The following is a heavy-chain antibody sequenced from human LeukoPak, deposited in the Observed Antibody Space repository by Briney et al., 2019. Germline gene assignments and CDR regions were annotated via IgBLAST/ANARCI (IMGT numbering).Heavy chain of an antibody. J-gene: IGHJ4*02. Sequence: GSLRLSCAASGFTFDDYGMSWVRQAPGKGLEWVSGINWNGGSTGYADSVKGQFTISRDNAKNSLYLQMNSLRAEDTALYYCARRGSSSSWYGMDYWGQGTLVTVSS. CDR3: ARRGSSSSWYGMDY. D-gene: IGHD6-13*01. CDR2: INWNGGST. CDR1: GFTFDDYG. V-gene: IGHV3-20*04.